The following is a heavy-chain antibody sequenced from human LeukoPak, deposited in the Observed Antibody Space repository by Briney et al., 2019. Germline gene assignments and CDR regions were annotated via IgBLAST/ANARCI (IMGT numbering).Heavy chain of an antibody. V-gene: IGHV3-23*01. CDR2: ISGSGGST. CDR3: AKGSYPVDY. Sequence: PGGSLRPSCAASGLTFRSYAMSWVRQAPGKGLEWVSAISGSGGSTYYADSVKGRFTISSDNSKNTLYLQMNSLRAEDTAVYYCAKGSYPVDYWGQGTLVTVSS. D-gene: IGHD1-26*01. J-gene: IGHJ4*02. CDR1: GLTFRSYA.